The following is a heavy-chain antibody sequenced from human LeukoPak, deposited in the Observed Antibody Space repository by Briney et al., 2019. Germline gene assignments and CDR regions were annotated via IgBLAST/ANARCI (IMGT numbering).Heavy chain of an antibody. CDR1: GFTFSSYE. CDR3: AIGLFEEQQPY. V-gene: IGHV3-48*03. Sequence: QSGGSLRLSCAASGFTFSSYEMNWVRQAPGKGLEWVSYISSSGTTIYYADSVKGRFTISRDNAKNSLYLQMNSLRAEDTAVYYCAIGLFEEQQPYWGQGTLVAVSS. D-gene: IGHD6-13*01. J-gene: IGHJ4*02. CDR2: ISSSGTTI.